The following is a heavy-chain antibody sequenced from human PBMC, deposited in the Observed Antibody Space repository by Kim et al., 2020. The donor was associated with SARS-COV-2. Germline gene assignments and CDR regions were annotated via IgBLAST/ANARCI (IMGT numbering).Heavy chain of an antibody. D-gene: IGHD6-13*01. CDR3: TREGSRQQLVWGLYYYYGMDV. V-gene: IGHV3-49*04. J-gene: IGHJ6*02. CDR2: IRSKAYGGTT. Sequence: GGSLRLSCTASGFTFGDYAMSWVRQAPGKGLEWVGFIRSKAYGGTTEYAASVKGRFTISRDDSKSIAYLQMNSLKTEDTAVYYCTREGSRQQLVWGLYYYYGMDVWGQGTTVTVSS. CDR1: GFTFGDYA.